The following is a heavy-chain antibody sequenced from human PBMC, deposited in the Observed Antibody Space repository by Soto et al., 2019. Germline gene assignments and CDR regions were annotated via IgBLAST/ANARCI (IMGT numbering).Heavy chain of an antibody. CDR3: ARALVGATFQGYAFDI. Sequence: QVQLVQSGAEVKKPGSSVKVSCKASGGTFSSYAISWVRQAPGQGLEGMGGIIPIFGTANYAQKFQGRVTIPADEYTSTDYMELSSLRSEDTAVYYCARALVGATFQGYAFDIWGQGTMVTVSS. V-gene: IGHV1-69*01. CDR1: GGTFSSYA. J-gene: IGHJ3*02. CDR2: IIPIFGTA. D-gene: IGHD1-26*01.